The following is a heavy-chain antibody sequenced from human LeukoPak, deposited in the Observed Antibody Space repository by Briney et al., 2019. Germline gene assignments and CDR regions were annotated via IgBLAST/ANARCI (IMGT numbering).Heavy chain of an antibody. CDR1: GGTFSSYA. CDR3: ARDLPNFSSGWTVEYFQH. CDR2: IIPIFGTA. Sequence: SVKVSCKASGGTFSSYAISWVRRAPGQGLEWMGGIIPIFGTANYAQKFQGRVTITTDESTSTAYMELSSLRSEDTAVYYCARDLPNFSSGWTVEYFQHWGQGTLVTVSS. D-gene: IGHD6-19*01. J-gene: IGHJ1*01. V-gene: IGHV1-69*05.